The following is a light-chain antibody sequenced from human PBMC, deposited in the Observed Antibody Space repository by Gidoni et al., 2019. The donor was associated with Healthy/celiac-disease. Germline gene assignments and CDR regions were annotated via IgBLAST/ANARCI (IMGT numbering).Light chain of an antibody. CDR3: CSYAGSRRV. CDR1: SSDVGSYNL. Sequence: QSALTQPASVSGSPGQSLTISCTGTSSDVGSYNLVSWYQQPQGKAPKLLLYEGSKRPSGVSNRFSGSKSGNTGSLTIAGLQGEDEADYYCCSYAGSRRVFGTWTKVPVL. CDR2: EGS. V-gene: IGLV2-23*01. J-gene: IGLJ1*01.